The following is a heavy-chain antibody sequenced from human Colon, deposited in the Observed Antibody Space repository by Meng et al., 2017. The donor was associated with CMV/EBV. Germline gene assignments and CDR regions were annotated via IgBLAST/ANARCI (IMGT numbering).Heavy chain of an antibody. V-gene: IGHV1-69*02. CDR2: IVPILNSP. D-gene: IGHD1-7*01. CDR1: GGTFTTYT. CDR3: ARNLGQNWNFEALDY. Sequence: SVKVSCKASGGTFTTYTITWVRQAPGQGLEWMGRIVPILNSPSYAQNFQGSLSITADKSTNTAYMELSSLRSNDTAVYYCARNLGQNWNFEALDYWGQGTLVTVSS. J-gene: IGHJ4*02.